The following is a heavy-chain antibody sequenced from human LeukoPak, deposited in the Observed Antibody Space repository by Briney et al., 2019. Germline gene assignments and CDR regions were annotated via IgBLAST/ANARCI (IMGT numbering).Heavy chain of an antibody. Sequence: GGSLRLSCAASGFTFSSYSMNWVRQAPGKGLEWVSSISSSSSYIYYADSVKGRFTISRDNAKNSLYLQMNSLRAEDTAVYYCARDLLVRGRAFDIWGQGTMVTVSS. V-gene: IGHV3-21*01. CDR1: GFTFSSYS. D-gene: IGHD3-10*01. CDR2: ISSSSSYI. J-gene: IGHJ3*02. CDR3: ARDLLVRGRAFDI.